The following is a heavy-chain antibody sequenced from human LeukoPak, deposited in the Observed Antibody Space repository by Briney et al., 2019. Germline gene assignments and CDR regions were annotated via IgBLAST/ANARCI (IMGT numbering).Heavy chain of an antibody. Sequence: ASVKVSCKVSGYTFTSNYIHWVRQAPGQGLEWMGIINPSGGSTNYAQKFQGRVTMTRDTSTSTVYMELSSLRSEDTAVYYCARDSGYGGHCEGYWGQGTLVTVSS. CDR3: ARDSGYGGHCEGY. V-gene: IGHV1-46*01. CDR2: INPSGGST. CDR1: GYTFTSNY. J-gene: IGHJ4*02. D-gene: IGHD4-23*01.